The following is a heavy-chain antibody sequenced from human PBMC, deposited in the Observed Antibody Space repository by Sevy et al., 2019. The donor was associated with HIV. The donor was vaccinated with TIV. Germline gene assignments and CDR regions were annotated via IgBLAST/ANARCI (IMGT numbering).Heavy chain of an antibody. CDR2: ISYDGSNK. D-gene: IGHD1-26*01. CDR3: ARDLISGSYSQSLDY. CDR1: GFTFSSYA. V-gene: IGHV3-30*04. Sequence: GGSLRLSCAASGFTFSSYAMHWVRQAPGKGLEWVAVISYDGSNKYYADSVKGRFTISRDNSKNTLYLQMNSLRAEDTAVYYCARDLISGSYSQSLDYWGQGTLVTVSS. J-gene: IGHJ4*02.